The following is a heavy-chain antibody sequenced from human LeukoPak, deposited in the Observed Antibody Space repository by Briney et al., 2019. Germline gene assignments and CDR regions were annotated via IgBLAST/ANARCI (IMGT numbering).Heavy chain of an antibody. J-gene: IGHJ4*02. CDR1: GFTFSDYC. CDR3: ARSGGYSGYDPPFDY. Sequence: GGSLRLSCAASGFTFSDYCMSWIRQAPGKGLEWVSYISSSSSYTKYADSVKGRFTISRDNAKNSLYLQMSSLRSEDTAVYYCARSGGYSGYDPPFDYWGQGTLVTVSS. V-gene: IGHV3-11*03. D-gene: IGHD5-12*01. CDR2: ISSSSSYT.